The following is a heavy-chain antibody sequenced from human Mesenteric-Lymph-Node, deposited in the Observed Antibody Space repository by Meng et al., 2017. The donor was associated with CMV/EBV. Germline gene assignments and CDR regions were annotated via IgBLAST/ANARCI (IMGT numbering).Heavy chain of an antibody. CDR1: KFTFSNCS. Sequence: GESLKISCADSKFTFSNCSIKWVRQAPGKGLQWVANIKQDGSEKYYVDFVKGRFTISRDNAKNSLYLQMNSLRAEDTAVYYCARSRIDWGFWGQGTLVTVSS. V-gene: IGHV3-7*01. D-gene: IGHD3-16*01. CDR3: ARSRIDWGF. CDR2: IKQDGSEK. J-gene: IGHJ4*02.